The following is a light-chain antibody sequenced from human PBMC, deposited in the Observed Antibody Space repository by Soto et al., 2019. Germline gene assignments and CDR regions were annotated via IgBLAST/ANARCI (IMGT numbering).Light chain of an antibody. Sequence: QSVLTQPPSASGTAGQGVTISCSGSSSNIGSNYVSWYKHLPGTAPQLLIYRNSLRPSGGPGRVSGSKSGTSASLAISGLRPEDETDYYCAAWDDRLNGVVFGGGTKLTVL. J-gene: IGLJ2*01. CDR1: SSNIGSNY. V-gene: IGLV1-47*01. CDR2: RNS. CDR3: AAWDDRLNGVV.